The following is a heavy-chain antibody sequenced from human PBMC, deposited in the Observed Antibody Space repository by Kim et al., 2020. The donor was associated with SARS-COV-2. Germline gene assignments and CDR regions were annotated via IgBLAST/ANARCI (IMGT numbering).Heavy chain of an antibody. CDR2: IYSGGST. V-gene: IGHV3-53*01. Sequence: GGSLRLSCAASGFTVSSNYMSWVRQAPGKGLEWVSVIYSGGSTYYADSVKGRFTISRDNSKNTLYLQMNSLRAEDTAVYYCARDYGDAYGVYYYYYGMDVWGQGTTVTVSS. D-gene: IGHD4-17*01. J-gene: IGHJ6*02. CDR3: ARDYGDAYGVYYYYYGMDV. CDR1: GFTVSSNY.